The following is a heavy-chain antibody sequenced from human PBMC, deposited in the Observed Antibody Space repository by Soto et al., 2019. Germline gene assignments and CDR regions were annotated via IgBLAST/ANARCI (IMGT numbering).Heavy chain of an antibody. V-gene: IGHV4-59*01. CDR3: ARDLWGYCGTDCYPLDV. J-gene: IGHJ6*02. CDR1: GGSFSGYY. CDR2: MYNTGST. D-gene: IGHD2-21*02. Sequence: SETLSLTCTVSGGSFSGYYWSWLRQPPGKGLEWIGYMYNTGSTVYNPSFKSRVTISVDTSKNQFSLKLNSVTAADTAVYYCARDLWGYCGTDCYPLDVWGQGTTVTVS.